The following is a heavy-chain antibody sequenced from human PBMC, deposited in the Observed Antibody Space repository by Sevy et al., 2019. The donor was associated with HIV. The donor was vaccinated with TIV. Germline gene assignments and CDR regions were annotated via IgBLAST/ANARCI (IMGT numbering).Heavy chain of an antibody. CDR2: IYWDDDK. CDR3: ARFNYGDYTAYFDF. J-gene: IGHJ4*02. CDR1: GFSLSTSGVG. Sequence: SGPTLVNPTQTLTLTCTFSGFSLSTSGVGVGWIRQPPGKALEWLTLIYWDDDKRYSPSLKSGITITKDTSKSQVVLTMTNMDPVDTAPYFCARFNYGDYTAYFDFWGQGTLVTVSS. V-gene: IGHV2-5*02. D-gene: IGHD4-17*01.